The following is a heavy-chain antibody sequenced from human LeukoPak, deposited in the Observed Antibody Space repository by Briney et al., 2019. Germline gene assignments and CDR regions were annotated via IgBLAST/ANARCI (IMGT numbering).Heavy chain of an antibody. Sequence: GESLKISCKGSGYSFTSYWIGWVRQMPGKGLEWMGIIYPGDSDTRYSPSFQGQVTISADKSISTAYLQWSSLKASDIAMYYCARHPSHYYDSSGYLAPFDYWGQGTLVTVSS. V-gene: IGHV5-51*01. D-gene: IGHD3-22*01. CDR1: GYSFTSYW. J-gene: IGHJ4*02. CDR3: ARHPSHYYDSSGYLAPFDY. CDR2: IYPGDSDT.